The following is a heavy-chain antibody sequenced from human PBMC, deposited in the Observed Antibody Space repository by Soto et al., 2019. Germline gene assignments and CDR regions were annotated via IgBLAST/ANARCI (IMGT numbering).Heavy chain of an antibody. CDR2: IIPIFGTA. D-gene: IGHD5-12*01. CDR1: GGTFSSYA. V-gene: IGHV1-69*01. J-gene: IGHJ4*02. CDR3: SRRGGYSGYERDY. Sequence: QVQLVQSGAEVKKPGSSVKVSCKASGGTFSSYAISWVRQAPGQGLEWMGGIIPIFGTATYAQKFQGRVTITADESKSTAYMELSSLRSEDKSVYSCSRRGGYSGYERDYWGQGTLVTVSS.